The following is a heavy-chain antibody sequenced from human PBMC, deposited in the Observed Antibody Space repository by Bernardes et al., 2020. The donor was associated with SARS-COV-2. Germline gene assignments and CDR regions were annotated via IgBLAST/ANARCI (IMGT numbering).Heavy chain of an antibody. Sequence: GGSLRLSCAASGFTFSDYYMSWIRQAPGKGLEWVSYISSSGSTIYYADSVKGRFTISRDNAKNSLYLQMNSLRAEDTAVYYCARVGKGIQLWLKSDEYYFDYWGQGTLVTVSS. J-gene: IGHJ4*02. CDR1: GFTFSDYY. CDR2: ISSSGSTI. D-gene: IGHD5-18*01. CDR3: ARVGKGIQLWLKSDEYYFDY. V-gene: IGHV3-11*01.